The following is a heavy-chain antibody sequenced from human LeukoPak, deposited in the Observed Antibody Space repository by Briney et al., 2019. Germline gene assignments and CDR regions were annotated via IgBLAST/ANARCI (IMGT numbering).Heavy chain of an antibody. Sequence: GGSLTLSCTASGLTFRNYGMVCAPGATGKGGEGVANIKQDGSEIYYVDSVKGRFTISRDTAKDSLYLQMNSLRAEDTAVYYCARDRGHSGYDLYDYWGQGTLVTVSS. CDR1: GLTFRNYG. CDR3: ARDRGHSGYDLYDY. J-gene: IGHJ4*02. CDR2: IKQDGSEI. D-gene: IGHD5-12*01. V-gene: IGHV3-7*01.